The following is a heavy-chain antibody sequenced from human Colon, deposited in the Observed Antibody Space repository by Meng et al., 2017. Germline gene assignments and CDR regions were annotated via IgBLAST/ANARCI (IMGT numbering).Heavy chain of an antibody. CDR3: ARNPVIPDARTFDF. CDR2: IHSSGNT. V-gene: IGHV4-30-4*01. D-gene: IGHD2-2*01. J-gene: IGHJ4*02. Sequence: QVQLQESGPGLVKPSQTLSHTCTISNGSINSADYYWNWIRQPPGKGPEWLGYIHSSGNTHYTPSLKSRLAMSLDTSKNQFSLRLTSVTAADTAVYYCARNPVIPDARTFDFWGQGALVTVSS. CDR1: NGSINSADYY.